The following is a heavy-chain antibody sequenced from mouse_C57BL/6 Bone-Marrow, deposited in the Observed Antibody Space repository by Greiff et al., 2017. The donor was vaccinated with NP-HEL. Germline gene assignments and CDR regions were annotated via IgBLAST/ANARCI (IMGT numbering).Heavy chain of an antibody. CDR2: ISSGGSYT. Sequence: EVKLMESGGDLVKPGGSLKLSCAASGFTFSSYGMSWVRQTPDKRLEWVATISSGGSYTYYPDSVKGRFTISRDNAKNTLYLKMGSLKSEDTAMYYCARHGTTVVEGYFDYWGQGTTLTVSS. CDR1: GFTFSSYG. CDR3: ARHGTTVVEGYFDY. D-gene: IGHD1-1*01. V-gene: IGHV5-6*01. J-gene: IGHJ2*01.